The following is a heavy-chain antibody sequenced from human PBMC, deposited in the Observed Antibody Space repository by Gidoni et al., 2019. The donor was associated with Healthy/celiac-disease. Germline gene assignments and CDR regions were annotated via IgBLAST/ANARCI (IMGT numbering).Heavy chain of an antibody. CDR3: ARVRSSSWYWYFDL. D-gene: IGHD6-13*01. J-gene: IGHJ2*01. V-gene: IGHV1-8*01. CDR1: GYTFTSYD. Sequence: QVQLVQSGAEVKKPGASVKVSCTASGYTFTSYDINWVRQATGQGLEWMGWMNPNSGNTGYAQKFQGRVTMTRNTSISTAYMELSSLRSEDTAVYYCARVRSSSWYWYFDLWGRGTLVTVSS. CDR2: MNPNSGNT.